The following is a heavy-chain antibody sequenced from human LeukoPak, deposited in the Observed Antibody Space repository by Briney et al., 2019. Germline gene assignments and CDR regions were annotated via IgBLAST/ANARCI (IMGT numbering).Heavy chain of an antibody. Sequence: GASVKVSCKASGGTFSSYAISWVRQAPGEALEWTGGIITIFGTANYAQKFQGRVTITADESTSTAYMELSSLRSEDTAVYFCARALCGSDCYSPAGYFDLWGRGTLVTVSS. CDR2: IITIFGTA. CDR3: ARALCGSDCYSPAGYFDL. CDR1: GGTFSSYA. J-gene: IGHJ2*01. V-gene: IGHV1-69*13. D-gene: IGHD2-21*02.